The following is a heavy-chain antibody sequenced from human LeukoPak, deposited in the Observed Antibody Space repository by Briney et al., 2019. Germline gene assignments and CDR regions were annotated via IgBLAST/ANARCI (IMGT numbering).Heavy chain of an antibody. V-gene: IGHV4-39*07. CDR3: ARGEYSNSRSFDY. CDR2: IDHSGRT. CDR1: GGSISSSSYY. J-gene: IGHJ4*02. Sequence: SETLSLTCTVSGGSISSSSYYWGWIRQPPGKGLEWIGEIDHSGRTNYNPSLESRVTISVDKSKNQFSLKLTSVTAADTAVYYCARGEYSNSRSFDYWGRGTLVTVSS. D-gene: IGHD6-6*01.